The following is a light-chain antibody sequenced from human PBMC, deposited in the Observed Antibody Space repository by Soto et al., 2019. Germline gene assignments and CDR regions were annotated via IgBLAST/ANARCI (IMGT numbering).Light chain of an antibody. CDR1: SSDVGGYNY. J-gene: IGLJ1*01. Sequence: QSVLTQPPSASGSPGQSVTISCTGTSSDVGGYNYVSWYQQHPAKAPILMIYEVSKRASGVPDCCSGSRSYNTASLTVSGLQAEDEADYYCSSYAGSSYYVFGTGTKLTVL. V-gene: IGLV2-8*01. CDR2: EVS. CDR3: SSYAGSSYYV.